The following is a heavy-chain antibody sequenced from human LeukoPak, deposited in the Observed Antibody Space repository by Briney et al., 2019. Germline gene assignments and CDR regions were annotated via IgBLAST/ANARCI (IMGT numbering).Heavy chain of an antibody. CDR3: ARLSRRKNWFDP. Sequence: ASVKVSCKASGYTFTSYDINWVRQAPGQGLEWMGWMNPNSGNTGYAQKFQGRVTMTRNTSISTAYMELSSLRSEDTAVYYCARLSRRKNWFDPWGQGTLVTVSS. CDR1: GYTFTSYD. J-gene: IGHJ5*02. CDR2: MNPNSGNT. V-gene: IGHV1-8*02.